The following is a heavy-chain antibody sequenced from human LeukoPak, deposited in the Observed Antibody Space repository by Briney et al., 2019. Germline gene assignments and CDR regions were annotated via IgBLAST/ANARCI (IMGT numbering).Heavy chain of an antibody. CDR1: GYTFTSYV. D-gene: IGHD1-20*01. Sequence: VASVKVSCKASGYTFTSYVLNWVRQATGQGLEWMGWMNPTSGNTGYAQKFQGRVTMTRDTSISTAYMELSRLRSKDTAADYCASLPYNWNEFRHIYYIDHWGKGTMVTVSS. V-gene: IGHV1-8*01. CDR2: MNPTSGNT. J-gene: IGHJ4*01. CDR3: ASLPYNWNEFRHIYYIDH.